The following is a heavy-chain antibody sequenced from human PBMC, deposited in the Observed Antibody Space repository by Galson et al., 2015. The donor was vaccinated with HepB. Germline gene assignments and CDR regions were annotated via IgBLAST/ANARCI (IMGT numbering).Heavy chain of an antibody. CDR3: ARDRGYCDYGSDY. Sequence: SVKVSCKASGYTFTNYSMHWVRQAPGQGLEWMGRINPGSGGTNYEQKFQGRVTMTRDTSISTAYMELSRLRSDDTAVYYCARDRGYCDYGSDYWGQGTLVTVSS. D-gene: IGHD4-17*01. CDR2: INPGSGGT. J-gene: IGHJ4*02. V-gene: IGHV1-2*06. CDR1: GYTFTNYS.